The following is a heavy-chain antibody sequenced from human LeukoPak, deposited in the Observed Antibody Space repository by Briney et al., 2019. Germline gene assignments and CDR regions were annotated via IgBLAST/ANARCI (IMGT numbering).Heavy chain of an antibody. J-gene: IGHJ5*02. CDR2: IVVGSGNT. CDR1: GFTFTSSA. Sequence: SVRVPCKASGFTFTSSAMQWVRQARGQRLEWIGWIVVGSGNTNYAQRFQERVTITRDMSTSTAYMELSSLRSEDTAVYYCAAAGAVAGMVFDPWGQGTLVTVSS. V-gene: IGHV1-58*02. D-gene: IGHD6-19*01. CDR3: AAAGAVAGMVFDP.